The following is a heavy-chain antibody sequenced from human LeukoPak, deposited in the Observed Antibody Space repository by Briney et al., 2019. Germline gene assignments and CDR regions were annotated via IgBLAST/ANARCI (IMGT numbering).Heavy chain of an antibody. CDR3: ARDFPCSGGSCRSD. J-gene: IGHJ4*02. V-gene: IGHV4-39*07. CDR1: GGSISSSSYY. CDR2: IYHSGST. Sequence: SETLSLTCTVSGGSISSSSYYWGWIRQPPGKGLEWIGYIYHSGSTYYNPSLKSRVTISVDRSKNQFSLKLSSVTAADTAVYYCARDFPCSGGSCRSDWGQGTLVTVSS. D-gene: IGHD2-15*01.